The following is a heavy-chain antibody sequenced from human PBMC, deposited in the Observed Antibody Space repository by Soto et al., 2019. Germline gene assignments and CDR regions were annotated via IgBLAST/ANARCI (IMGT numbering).Heavy chain of an antibody. CDR3: AQCLLGVNDSYGMDV. J-gene: IGHJ6*02. D-gene: IGHD3-16*01. Sequence: QVQLVQSGAEVKKPGSSVKVSCKASGGTFSSYAINWVRQAPGQGLEWMGGIIPIFATADYAQKFQGRVTIAADESTSPAYMELSRLRSEDTAVYYCAQCLLGVNDSYGMDVWGQGTTVTVSS. V-gene: IGHV1-69*12. CDR1: GGTFSSYA. CDR2: IIPIFATA.